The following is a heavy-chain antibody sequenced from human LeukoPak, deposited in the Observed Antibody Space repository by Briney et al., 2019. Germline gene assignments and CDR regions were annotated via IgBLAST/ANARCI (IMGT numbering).Heavy chain of an antibody. CDR2: IYYSGST. V-gene: IGHV4-31*03. Sequence: SETLSLTCTVSGGSISSDGYYWSWIRQHPGKGLEWIGYIYYSGSTYYNPSLKSRVTISVDTSKNQFSLKLSSVTAADTAVYYCARAVPGSSWYFDYWGQGTLVTVSS. D-gene: IGHD6-13*01. J-gene: IGHJ4*02. CDR3: ARAVPGSSWYFDY. CDR1: GGSISSDGYY.